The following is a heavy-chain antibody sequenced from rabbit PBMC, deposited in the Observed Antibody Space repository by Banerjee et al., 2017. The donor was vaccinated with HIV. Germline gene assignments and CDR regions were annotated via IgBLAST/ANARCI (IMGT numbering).Heavy chain of an antibody. J-gene: IGHJ6*01. Sequence: QQQLVESGGGLVKPGASLTLTCKASGFSFSNKAVMCWVRQTPGKGLEWIACINAITGKAVYARWAQGRFPFSKTSSTTVTLQMTSLTAADTAPYFCARDAGSSFSPYGIDLWGQGTLVTVS. CDR1: GFSFSNKAV. V-gene: IGHV1S45*01. CDR3: ARDAGSSFSPYGIDL. CDR2: INAITGKA. D-gene: IGHD8-1*01.